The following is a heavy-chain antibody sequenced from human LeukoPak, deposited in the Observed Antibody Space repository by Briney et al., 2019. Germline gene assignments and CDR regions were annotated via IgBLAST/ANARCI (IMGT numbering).Heavy chain of an antibody. Sequence: GGSLRLSCAASGFTFSNYWMTWVRQAPGKGLEWVAHINQDGSEEHYMDSVKARFTISGDNAKNSLSLQMNSLRAEDTAVYYCVRDGGVSGYDLLDYWGQGTLVTVSS. CDR3: VRDGGVSGYDLLDY. CDR2: INQDGSEE. V-gene: IGHV3-7*01. CDR1: GFTFSNYW. J-gene: IGHJ4*02. D-gene: IGHD5-12*01.